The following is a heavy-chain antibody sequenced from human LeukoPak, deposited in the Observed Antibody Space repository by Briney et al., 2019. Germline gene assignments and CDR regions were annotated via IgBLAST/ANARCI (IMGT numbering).Heavy chain of an antibody. J-gene: IGHJ4*02. D-gene: IGHD1-26*01. Sequence: PVASLRLSCAASGFTFSSYAMSWVRQAPGKGLEWVSAISGSGGSTYYADSVKGRFTISRDNSKNTLYLQMNSLRAEDTAVYYCASSLFSIVGATDDYWGQGTLVTVSS. CDR1: GFTFSSYA. CDR2: ISGSGGST. CDR3: ASSLFSIVGATDDY. V-gene: IGHV3-23*01.